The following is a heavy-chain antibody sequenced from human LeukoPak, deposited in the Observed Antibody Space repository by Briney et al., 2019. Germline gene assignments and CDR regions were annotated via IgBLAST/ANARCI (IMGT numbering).Heavy chain of an antibody. CDR3: AKVRYFDWLLSPRYYYYYMDV. D-gene: IGHD3-9*01. CDR1: GYTFTGYY. CDR2: INPNSGGT. J-gene: IGHJ6*03. Sequence: ASVKVSCKASGYTFTGYYMHWVRQAPGQGLEWMGWINPNSGGTNYAQKFQGRVTMTRDTSISTAYMELSRLRSDDTAVYYCAKVRYFDWLLSPRYYYYYMDVWGKGTTVTVSS. V-gene: IGHV1-2*02.